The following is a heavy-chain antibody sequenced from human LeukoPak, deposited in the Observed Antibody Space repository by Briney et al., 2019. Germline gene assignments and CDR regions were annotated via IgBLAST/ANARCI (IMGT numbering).Heavy chain of an antibody. D-gene: IGHD6-6*01. V-gene: IGHV4-39*07. J-gene: IGHJ4*02. CDR2: IYYSGST. Sequence: SETLSLTCTVSGGSISSSSYCWGWIRQPPGKGLEWIGSIYYSGSTYYNPSLKSRVTISVDTSKNQFSLKLSSVTAADTAVYYCARDKYSSSDYWGQGTLVTVSS. CDR1: GGSISSSSYC. CDR3: ARDKYSSSDY.